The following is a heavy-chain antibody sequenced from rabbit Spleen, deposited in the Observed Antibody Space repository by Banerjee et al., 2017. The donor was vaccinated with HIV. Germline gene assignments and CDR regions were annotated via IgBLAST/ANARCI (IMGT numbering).Heavy chain of an antibody. CDR1: GVSFSISSY. CDR2: IYTGSSGST. V-gene: IGHV1S40*01. D-gene: IGHD1-1*01. CDR3: ARGASSSGYYSL. J-gene: IGHJ4*01. Sequence: QSLEESGGDLVKPGASLTLTCTASGVSFSISSYMCWVRQAPGKGLEWIACIYTGSSGSTYYASWAKGRFTITKTSSTVDLKMTSLTVADTATYFCARGASSSGYYSLWGPGTLVTVS.